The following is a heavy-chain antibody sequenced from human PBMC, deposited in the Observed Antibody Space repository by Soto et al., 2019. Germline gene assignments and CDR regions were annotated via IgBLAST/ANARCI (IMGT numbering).Heavy chain of an antibody. J-gene: IGHJ6*02. D-gene: IGHD3-10*01. Sequence: ASETLSLTCAVYGGSFSGYYWSWIRQPPGKGLEWIGEINHSGSTNYNPSLKSRVTMSVDTSKNQFSLKLSSVTAADTAVYYCARLVGVKYYYYYYGMDVWGQGTTVTVSS. V-gene: IGHV4-34*01. CDR3: ARLVGVKYYYYYYGMDV. CDR2: INHSGST. CDR1: GGSFSGYY.